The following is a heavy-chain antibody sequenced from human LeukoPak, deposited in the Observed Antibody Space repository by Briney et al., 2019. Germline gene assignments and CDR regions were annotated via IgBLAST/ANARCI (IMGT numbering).Heavy chain of an antibody. CDR1: GFTVSSNY. Sequence: GGSLRLSCAAFGFTVSSNYMSWVRQAPGKGLEWVSVIYSGGSTYYADSVKGRFTISRDNSKNALYLQMNSLRAEDTAVYYCARGASLGATTGDYFDYWGQGTLVTVSS. J-gene: IGHJ4*02. CDR2: IYSGGST. V-gene: IGHV3-66*01. CDR3: ARGASLGATTGDYFDY. D-gene: IGHD1-26*01.